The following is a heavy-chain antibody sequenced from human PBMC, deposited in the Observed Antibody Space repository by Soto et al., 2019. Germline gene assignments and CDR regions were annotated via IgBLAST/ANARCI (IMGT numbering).Heavy chain of an antibody. CDR2: IYYSGST. CDR3: ARGVRYCSGGSCRWENWFDP. V-gene: IGHV4-31*03. Sequence: SETLSLTCTVSGGSISSGDYYWSWIRQHPGKGLEWIGYIYYSGSTYYNPSLKSRVTISVDTSKNQFSLKLSSVTAADTAVYYFARGVRYCSGGSCRWENWFDPWGQGTLVTVSS. CDR1: GGSISSGDYY. D-gene: IGHD2-15*01. J-gene: IGHJ5*02.